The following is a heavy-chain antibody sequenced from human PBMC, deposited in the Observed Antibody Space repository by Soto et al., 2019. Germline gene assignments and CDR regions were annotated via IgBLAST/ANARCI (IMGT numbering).Heavy chain of an antibody. Sequence: PSETLSLTCAVYGGSFSGYYWSWIRQPPGKGLEWIGEINHSGSTNYNPSLKSRVTISVDTSKNQFSLKLSSVTAAATAVYYCARQSSSSYNWFDPWGQGTLVTAS. CDR2: INHSGST. CDR1: GGSFSGYY. V-gene: IGHV4-34*01. D-gene: IGHD6-6*01. J-gene: IGHJ5*02. CDR3: ARQSSSSYNWFDP.